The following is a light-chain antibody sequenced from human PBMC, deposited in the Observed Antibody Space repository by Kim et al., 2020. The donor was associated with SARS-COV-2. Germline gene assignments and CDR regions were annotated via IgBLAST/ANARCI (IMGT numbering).Light chain of an antibody. CDR1: SSDVGGYDY. V-gene: IGLV2-8*01. CDR2: EVS. J-gene: IGLJ1*01. Sequence: QSALTQPPSASGSPGQSVTISCTGTSSDVGGYDYVSWYQHHPGKAPKLMIYEVSKRPSGVPDRFSGSKSGDTASLTVSGLQAEDEADYYCSSFAGSHNVFGTGTKVTVL. CDR3: SSFAGSHNV.